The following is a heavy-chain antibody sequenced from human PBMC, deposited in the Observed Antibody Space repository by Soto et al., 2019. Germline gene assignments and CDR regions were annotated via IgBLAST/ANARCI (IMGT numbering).Heavy chain of an antibody. CDR1: GFTFSSYG. J-gene: IGHJ6*02. V-gene: IGHV3-30*18. Sequence: PGGSLRLSCAASGFTFSSYGMHWVRQAPGKGLEWVAVISYDGSNKYYADSVKGRFTISRDNSKNTLYLQMNSLRAEDTAVYYCAKDHNYYYYYGMDVWGQGTTVTVSS. CDR2: ISYDGSNK. CDR3: AKDHNYYYYYGMDV. D-gene: IGHD1-20*01.